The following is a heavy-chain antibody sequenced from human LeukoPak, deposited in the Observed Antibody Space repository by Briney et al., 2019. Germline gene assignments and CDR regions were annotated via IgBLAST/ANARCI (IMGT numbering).Heavy chain of an antibody. V-gene: IGHV4-34*01. J-gene: IGHJ4*02. CDR3: ASGRPFDY. CDR2: INHSGST. Sequence: XXPXKGLEWIGEINHSGSTNYNPSLKSRVTISVDTSKNQFSLKLSSVTAADTAVYYCASGRPFDYWGQGTLVTVSS.